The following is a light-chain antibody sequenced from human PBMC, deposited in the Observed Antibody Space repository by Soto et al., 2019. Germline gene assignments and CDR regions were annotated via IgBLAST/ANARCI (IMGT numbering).Light chain of an antibody. CDR3: VAWDDDLSARV. V-gene: IGLV1-47*01. Sequence: QSVLTQPPSLSGTPGQTVTISCLGSRSNIGSSIVHWYQQLPGTAPKHLIYMNNHRPAGVPDRFSGSKSGTSASLVISALRSEDEADYYCVAWDDDLSARVFGGGTKVTVL. CDR1: RSNIGSSI. CDR2: MNN. J-gene: IGLJ3*02.